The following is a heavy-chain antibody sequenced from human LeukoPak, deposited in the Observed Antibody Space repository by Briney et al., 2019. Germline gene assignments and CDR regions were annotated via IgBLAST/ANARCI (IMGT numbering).Heavy chain of an antibody. Sequence: ASVKVSCKASGYTFTSYGISLVRQAPGQGLEWMEWSSAYNGNTNYAQKLQGRVTMTTDTSTSTAYMELRSLRSDDTAVYYCRVVVIGGDASYYYGMDVWGQGTTVTVSS. J-gene: IGHJ6*02. D-gene: IGHD3-22*01. CDR1: GYTFTSYG. CDR3: RVVVIGGDASYYYGMDV. V-gene: IGHV1-18*01. CDR2: SSAYNGNT.